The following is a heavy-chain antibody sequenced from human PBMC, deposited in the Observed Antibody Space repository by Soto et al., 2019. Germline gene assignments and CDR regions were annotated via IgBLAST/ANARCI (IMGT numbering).Heavy chain of an antibody. J-gene: IGHJ4*02. Sequence: ASETLSLTCAVYGGSFSGYYWSWIRQPPGKGLEWIGEINHSGSTNYNPSHKSRVNKSVDTSKNQFSLKMSSVTAADTAVYYCARRTWWLRGVHFDYWGQGTLVTVSS. D-gene: IGHD5-12*01. CDR2: INHSGST. CDR3: ARRTWWLRGVHFDY. V-gene: IGHV4-34*01. CDR1: GGSFSGYY.